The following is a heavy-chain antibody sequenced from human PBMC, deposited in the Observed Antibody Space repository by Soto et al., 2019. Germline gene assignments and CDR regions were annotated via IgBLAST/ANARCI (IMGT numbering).Heavy chain of an antibody. CDR2: FDPEDGET. V-gene: IGHV1-24*01. CDR1: GYTLTELS. D-gene: IGHD2-8*01. Sequence: ASVKVSCKVSGYTLTELSMHWVRQAPGKGLEWMGGFDPEDGETIYAQKFQGRVTMTEDTSTDTAYMELSSLRSEDTAVYYCARNGVELAYDHYYSYDCMDVWGKATTLTVS. CDR3: ARNGVELAYDHYYSYDCMDV. J-gene: IGHJ6*03.